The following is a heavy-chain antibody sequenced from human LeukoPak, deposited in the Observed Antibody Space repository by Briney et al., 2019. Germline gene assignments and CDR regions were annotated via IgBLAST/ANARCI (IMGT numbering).Heavy chain of an antibody. D-gene: IGHD2/OR15-2a*01. CDR2: IYPGDSDI. CDR1: GHSFTNYW. V-gene: IGHV5-51*01. Sequence: GESLQISCKGSGHSFTNYWIGWVRQVPGKGLEWMGIIYPGDSDIRYSPSFQGQVTISADKSISTSYLEGSRLKASESASVRGERHAHQNNSFDIWGQGTMVTVSS. CDR3: ERHAHQNNSFDI. J-gene: IGHJ3*02.